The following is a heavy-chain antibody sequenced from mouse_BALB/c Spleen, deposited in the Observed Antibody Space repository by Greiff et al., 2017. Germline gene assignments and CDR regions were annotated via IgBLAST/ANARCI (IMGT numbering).Heavy chain of an antibody. J-gene: IGHJ3*01. CDR1: GFSLTSYG. V-gene: IGHV2-9*02. Sequence: VQLQESGPGLVAPSQSLSITCTVSGFSLTSYGVHWVRQPPGKGLEWLGVIWAGGSTNYNSALMSRLSISKDNSKSQVFLKMNSLQTDDTAMYYCARGDGYSAWFAYWGQGTLVTVSA. CDR3: ARGDGYSAWFAY. D-gene: IGHD2-3*01. CDR2: IWAGGST.